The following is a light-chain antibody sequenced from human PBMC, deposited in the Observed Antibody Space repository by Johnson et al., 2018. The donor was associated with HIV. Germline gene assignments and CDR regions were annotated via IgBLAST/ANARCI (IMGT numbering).Light chain of an antibody. V-gene: IGLV1-51*02. CDR2: ENV. J-gene: IGLJ1*01. CDR3: GTWDSSLRGI. Sequence: QSVLTQPPSVSAAPGQKVTISCSGSSSNIGNNYVSWYQQLPGTAPKLLVYENVKRPSGIPDRFSGSKSGTSATLGITGLQTGAEADYYCGTWDSSLRGIFGTGTKVTVL. CDR1: SSNIGNNY.